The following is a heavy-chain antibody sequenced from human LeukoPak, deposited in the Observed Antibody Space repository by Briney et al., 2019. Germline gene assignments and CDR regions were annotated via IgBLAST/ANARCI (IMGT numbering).Heavy chain of an antibody. D-gene: IGHD4-23*01. CDR3: ARRSYGGKDFDY. J-gene: IGHJ4*02. CDR1: GYSFASYW. CDR2: IYPGDSDT. Sequence: GASLKISCKGSGYSFASYWINWVRQMPGKGLEWMGIIYPGDSDTKYSPSFQGQVTISADKSINTAYLQWSSLKASDTAMYYCARRSYGGKDFDYWGQGTLVTVSS. V-gene: IGHV5-51*01.